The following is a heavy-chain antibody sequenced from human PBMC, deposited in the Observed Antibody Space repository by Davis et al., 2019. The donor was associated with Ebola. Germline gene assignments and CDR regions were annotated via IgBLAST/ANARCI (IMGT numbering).Heavy chain of an antibody. CDR3: ARGEKYQLLYNAYYYGMDV. J-gene: IGHJ6*02. Sequence: ASVKVSCKASGYTFTGYYMHWVRQAPGQGLEWMGWINPNSGGTNYAQKFQGWVNMTRDTSISTAYMELSRLRSDDTAVYYCARGEKYQLLYNAYYYGMDVWGQGTTVTVPS. D-gene: IGHD2-2*02. CDR2: INPNSGGT. V-gene: IGHV1-2*04. CDR1: GYTFTGYY.